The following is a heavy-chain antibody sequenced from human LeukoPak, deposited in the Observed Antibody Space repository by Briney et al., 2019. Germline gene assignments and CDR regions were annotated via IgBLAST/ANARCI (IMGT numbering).Heavy chain of an antibody. V-gene: IGHV1-24*01. CDR2: FDPENGET. Sequence: RGASVKVSCKVSGYTLTELSMHWVRQAPGKGLEWMGGFDPENGETIYAQKFQGRVTMTEDTSTDTAYMELSSLRSEDTAVYYCATIDGHYDSSGYWGQGTLVTVSS. CDR1: GYTLTELS. J-gene: IGHJ4*02. CDR3: ATIDGHYDSSGY. D-gene: IGHD3-22*01.